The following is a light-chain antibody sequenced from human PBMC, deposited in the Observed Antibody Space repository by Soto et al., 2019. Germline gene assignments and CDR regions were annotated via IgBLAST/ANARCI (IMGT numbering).Light chain of an antibody. Sequence: SVSTQTPPTLSLSTGERATLSCGASQSVSSSYLAWYQQKPGLTPRLLIYDASSRATGIPDRFSGSGSGTEFTLTMDRLQSADFAVYYCQQYDRWPVSLGGGAKVDIK. CDR1: QSVSSSY. J-gene: IGKJ4*01. CDR3: QQYDRWPVS. CDR2: DAS. V-gene: IGKV3D-20*01.